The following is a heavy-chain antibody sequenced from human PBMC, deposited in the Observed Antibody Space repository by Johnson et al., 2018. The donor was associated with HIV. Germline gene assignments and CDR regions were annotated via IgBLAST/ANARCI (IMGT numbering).Heavy chain of an antibody. D-gene: IGHD5-18*01. J-gene: IGHJ3*02. Sequence: QMLLVESGGGLVQPGGSLRLSCAASGFTFSSMHWDRQAPGKGLEWVAVIWYDGSNKYYADSVKGRFTISRDNSKNTLYLQMNSLRAEDTAVYYCARAYTYGAFDIWGQGTMVTVSS. V-gene: IGHV3-33*08. CDR2: IWYDGSNK. CDR3: ARAYTYGAFDI. CDR1: GFTFSS.